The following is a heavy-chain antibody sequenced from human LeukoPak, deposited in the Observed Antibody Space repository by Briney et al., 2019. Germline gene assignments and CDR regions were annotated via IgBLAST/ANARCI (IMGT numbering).Heavy chain of an antibody. Sequence: SVKVSCKASGGTFSSYAISWVRQAPGQGLEWMGGIIPIFGTANYAQKFQGRVMITTDESTSTAYMELSSLRSEDTAVYYCARHAIFGVDISGMDYWGQGTLVTVSS. V-gene: IGHV1-69*05. J-gene: IGHJ4*02. CDR1: GGTFSSYA. D-gene: IGHD3-3*01. CDR3: ARHAIFGVDISGMDY. CDR2: IIPIFGTA.